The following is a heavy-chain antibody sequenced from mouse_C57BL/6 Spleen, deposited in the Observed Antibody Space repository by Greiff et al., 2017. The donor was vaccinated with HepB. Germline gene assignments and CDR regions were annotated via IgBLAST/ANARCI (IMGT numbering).Heavy chain of an antibody. J-gene: IGHJ4*01. Sequence: QVQLQQSGAELVKPGASVKISCKASGYAFSSYWMNWVKQRLGKGLEWIGQIYPGDGDTNYNGKFKGKATLTADKSSSTAYMQLSSLTSEDSAVYFCARYGYSFYYAMDYWGQGTSVTVSS. D-gene: IGHD2-2*01. CDR2: IYPGDGDT. V-gene: IGHV1-80*01. CDR3: ARYGYSFYYAMDY. CDR1: GYAFSSYW.